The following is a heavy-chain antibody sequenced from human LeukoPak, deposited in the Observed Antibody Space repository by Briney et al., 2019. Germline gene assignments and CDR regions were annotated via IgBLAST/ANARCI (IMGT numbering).Heavy chain of an antibody. CDR1: GGSISIYY. V-gene: IGHV4-4*07. J-gene: IGHJ4*02. Sequence: RASETLSLTCTVSGGSISIYYWNWIRQPAGKGLEWIGRIYNTGSTNYNPSLKSRVTMSVDTSNNRLSLNLSPVTAADTAVYYCARDGGGTGRPFDFWGQGTLVTVSS. CDR2: IYNTGST. D-gene: IGHD1-26*01. CDR3: ARDGGGTGRPFDF.